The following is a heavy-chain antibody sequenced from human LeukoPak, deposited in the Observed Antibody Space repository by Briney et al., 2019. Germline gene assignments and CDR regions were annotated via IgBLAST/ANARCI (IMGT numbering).Heavy chain of an antibody. Sequence: ASVKVSCKVSGYTLTELSMHWVRQAPGKGLEWMGGFDPEDGETIYAQKFQGRVTMPEDTSTDTAYMELSSLRSEDTAVYYCATDPATLGGTYYDILTGLPRGYAFDIWGQGTMVTVSS. CDR3: ATDPATLGGTYYDILTGLPRGYAFDI. D-gene: IGHD3-9*01. CDR1: GYTLTELS. CDR2: FDPEDGET. J-gene: IGHJ3*02. V-gene: IGHV1-24*01.